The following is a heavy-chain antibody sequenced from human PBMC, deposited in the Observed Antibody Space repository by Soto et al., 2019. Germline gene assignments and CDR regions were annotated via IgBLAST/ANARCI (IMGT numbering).Heavy chain of an antibody. J-gene: IGHJ4*02. CDR2: MNPNSGNT. CDR3: ARSVEWLASFDY. Sequence: QVQLVQSGAEVKKPGASVKVSCKASGYTFTSYDINWVRQATGQGLEWMGWMNPNSGNTGNAQKFQGRITMTRNTSISTAYTELSSLRSEATAVYYCARSVEWLASFDYWGQGTLVTVSS. CDR1: GYTFTSYD. D-gene: IGHD6-19*01. V-gene: IGHV1-8*01.